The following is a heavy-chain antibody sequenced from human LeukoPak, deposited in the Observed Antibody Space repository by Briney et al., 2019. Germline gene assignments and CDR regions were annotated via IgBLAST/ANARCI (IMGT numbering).Heavy chain of an antibody. CDR2: LDPEDGET. V-gene: IGHV1-24*01. Sequence: GASVKVSCKVSGYTLTELSMHWVRQAPGKALEWMGGLDPEDGETIYAQKFQGRVTMTEDTSTDTAYMELSSLRSEDTAVYYCATGGADYGDYEDAFDIWGQGTMVTVSS. CDR3: ATGGADYGDYEDAFDI. J-gene: IGHJ3*02. D-gene: IGHD4-17*01. CDR1: GYTLTELS.